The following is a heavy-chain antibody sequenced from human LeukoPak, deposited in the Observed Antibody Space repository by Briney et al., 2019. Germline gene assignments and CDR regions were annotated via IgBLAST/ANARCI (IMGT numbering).Heavy chain of an antibody. CDR1: GFTFSSYS. CDR2: ISSSSSYI. J-gene: IGHJ4*02. Sequence: GGSLRLSCAASGFTFSSYSMNWVRQAPGKGLEWLSSISSSSSYIYYADSVRGRFTISRDNAKNSLYLQMNSLRAEDTAVYYCAREARKYYYGSGTRAEPYYWGQGTLVTVSS. D-gene: IGHD3-10*01. V-gene: IGHV3-21*01. CDR3: AREARKYYYGSGTRAEPYY.